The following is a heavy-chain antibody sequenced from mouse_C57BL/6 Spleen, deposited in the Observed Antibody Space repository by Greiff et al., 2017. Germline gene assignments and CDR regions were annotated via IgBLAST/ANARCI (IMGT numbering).Heavy chain of an antibody. J-gene: IGHJ2*01. CDR2: INPNNGGT. V-gene: IGHV1-22*01. CDR1: GYTFTDYN. Sequence: VQLQQSGPELVKPGASVKMSCKASGYTFTDYNMHWVKQSHGKSLEWIGYINPNNGGTSYNQKFKGKATFTADTSSNTAYMQLSSLTTEDSAIYYCVCSYGNYGYFDYWGQGTTLTVSS. CDR3: VCSYGNYGYFDY. D-gene: IGHD2-1*01.